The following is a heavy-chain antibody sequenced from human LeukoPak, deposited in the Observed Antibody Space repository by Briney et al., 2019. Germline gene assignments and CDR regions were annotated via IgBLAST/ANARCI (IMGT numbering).Heavy chain of an antibody. Sequence: PSETLSLTCTVSGGSISRGSYYWGWIRQPPGKGLEWIGSMYHSGSTYYNPSLKSRVTISVDTSKNQFSLKLSSVTAADTAVYYCARFVELTEYFDYWGQGILVTVSS. CDR3: ARFVELTEYFDY. CDR2: MYHSGST. J-gene: IGHJ4*02. CDR1: GGSISRGSYY. D-gene: IGHD1-7*01. V-gene: IGHV4-39*07.